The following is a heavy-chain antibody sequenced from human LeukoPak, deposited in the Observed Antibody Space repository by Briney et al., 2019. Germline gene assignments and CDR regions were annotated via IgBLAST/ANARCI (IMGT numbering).Heavy chain of an antibody. CDR3: ARDFSSTTREVDY. V-gene: IGHV3-33*01. CDR2: ILSDGSKE. CDR1: GFTFSSYG. Sequence: GGSLRLSCAASGFTFSSYGMHWVRQAPGKGLEWVAVILSDGSKEFYTDSVKGRFTVSRDNAKNSLYLQMNSLRAEDTAVYYCARDFSSTTREVDYWGQGTLVTVSS. J-gene: IGHJ4*02. D-gene: IGHD1-1*01.